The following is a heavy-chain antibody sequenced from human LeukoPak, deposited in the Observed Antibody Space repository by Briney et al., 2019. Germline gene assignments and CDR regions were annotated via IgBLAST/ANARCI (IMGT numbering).Heavy chain of an antibody. CDR3: AKDRGYYFDY. CDR1: GSTFSSYG. V-gene: IGHV3-30*02. CDR2: IRYDGSNK. D-gene: IGHD3-10*01. J-gene: IGHJ4*02. Sequence: GGSLRLSCAASGSTFSSYGMYWVRQAPGKGLEWVAFIRYDGSNKYYADYVKGRFTISRDNSKNTLYLQMNSLRVEDTAVYYCAKDRGYYFDYWGQGTLVTVSS.